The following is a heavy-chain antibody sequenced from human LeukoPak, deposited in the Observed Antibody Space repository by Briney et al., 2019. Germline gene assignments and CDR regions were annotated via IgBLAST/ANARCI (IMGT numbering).Heavy chain of an antibody. CDR3: ARDPQAYYDILTGYRGAFDI. D-gene: IGHD3-9*01. CDR2: ISSSGSTI. J-gene: IGHJ3*02. V-gene: IGHV3-48*03. Sequence: GGSLRLSCAASGFTFSSYEMNWVRQAPGKGLEWVSYISSSGSTIYYADSVKGRFTISRDNAKDSLYLQMNSLRAEDTAVYYCARDPQAYYDILTGYRGAFDIWGQGTMVTVSS. CDR1: GFTFSSYE.